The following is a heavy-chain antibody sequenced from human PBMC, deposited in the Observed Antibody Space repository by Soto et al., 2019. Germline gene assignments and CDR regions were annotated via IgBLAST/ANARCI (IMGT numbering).Heavy chain of an antibody. V-gene: IGHV3-21*01. CDR2: IRSTSSYI. D-gene: IGHD4-17*01. Sequence: GGSLRLSCAASGFTFSYYIMNWVRQSPGKGLEWVSSIRSTSSYIYYADSVKGRFTISRDNAKNSLYLQMDSLRAEDTAVYYCARKGYGDYGGMDVWGQGATVTVSS. J-gene: IGHJ6*02. CDR1: GFTFSYYI. CDR3: ARKGYGDYGGMDV.